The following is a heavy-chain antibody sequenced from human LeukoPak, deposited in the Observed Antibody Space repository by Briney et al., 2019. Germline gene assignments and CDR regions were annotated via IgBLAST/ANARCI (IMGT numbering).Heavy chain of an antibody. D-gene: IGHD1-26*01. CDR2: ISSSSSYI. Sequence: PGGSLRLSCAASGFTVSDVYMNWVRQAPGKGLEWVSSISSSSSYIYYADSVKGRFTISRDNAKNSLYLQMNSLRAEDTAVYYCAREVGTLCLDYWGQGTLVTVSS. CDR3: AREVGTLCLDY. J-gene: IGHJ4*02. CDR1: GFTVSDVY. V-gene: IGHV3-21*01.